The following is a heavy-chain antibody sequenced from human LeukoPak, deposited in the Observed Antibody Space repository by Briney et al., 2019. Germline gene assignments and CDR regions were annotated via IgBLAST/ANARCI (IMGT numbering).Heavy chain of an antibody. D-gene: IGHD5-18*01. J-gene: IGHJ6*02. CDR1: GFSFSSHW. CDR2: ISYDGSNK. Sequence: GGSLRLSCAASGFSFSSHWVHWVRQAPGKGLEWVAVISYDGSNKYYADSVKGRFTISRDNSKNTLYLQMNSLRAEDTAVYYCARVTSGYSYGYSGYYYYGMDVWGQGTTVTVSS. CDR3: ARVTSGYSYGYSGYYYYGMDV. V-gene: IGHV3-30-3*01.